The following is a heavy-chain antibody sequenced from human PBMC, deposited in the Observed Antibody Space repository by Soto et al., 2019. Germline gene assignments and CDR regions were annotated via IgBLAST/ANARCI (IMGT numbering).Heavy chain of an antibody. D-gene: IGHD3-10*01. Sequence: QVQLVQSGAEMKKPGSSVKVSCQSSGGTFNTYAMNWVRQAPGQGPEWMGDISPMFGAANYAPKFQGRVTITADESTGTSYLQLSSLTSEDTALYFCAREVQVHAPAFVYWGQGNLVTVYS. CDR3: AREVQVHAPAFVY. CDR1: GGTFNTYA. CDR2: ISPMFGAA. J-gene: IGHJ4*02. V-gene: IGHV1-69*19.